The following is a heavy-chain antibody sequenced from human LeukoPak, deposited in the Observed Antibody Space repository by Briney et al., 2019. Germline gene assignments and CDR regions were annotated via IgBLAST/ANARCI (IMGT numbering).Heavy chain of an antibody. CDR1: GYTFTSYS. CDR3: SRDCSRSGHSCYSLDY. Sequence: ASVKVSCKASGYTFTSYSIHWVRQAPGQGLEWMGIINPSGGSTSYAQKFQGRVTMTRDTSTSTVYMEVSSLRSEDTAVYYCSRDCSRSGHSCYSLDYWGRGTLVTVSS. CDR2: INPSGGST. J-gene: IGHJ4*02. V-gene: IGHV1-46*01. D-gene: IGHD2-15*01.